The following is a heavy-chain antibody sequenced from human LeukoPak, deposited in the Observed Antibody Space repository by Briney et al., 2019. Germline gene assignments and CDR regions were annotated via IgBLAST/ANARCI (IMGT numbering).Heavy chain of an antibody. CDR2: IYYSGST. D-gene: IGHD5-18*01. CDR3: ARTTEGGYTYGYFYYYYMDV. CDR1: GGSISSYY. Sequence: SETLSLTCTVSGGSISSYYWSWIRQPPGKGLEWIGYIYYSGSTNYNPSLKSRVTISVDTSKNQFSLKLSSVTAADTAVYYCARTTEGGYTYGYFYYYYMDVWGKGTTATISS. V-gene: IGHV4-59*01. J-gene: IGHJ6*03.